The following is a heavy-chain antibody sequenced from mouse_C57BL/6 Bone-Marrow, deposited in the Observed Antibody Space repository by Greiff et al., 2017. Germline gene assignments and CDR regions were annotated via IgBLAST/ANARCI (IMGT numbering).Heavy chain of an antibody. J-gene: IGHJ3*01. Sequence: VKLQQSGPGLVQPSQSLSITCTVSGFSLTSYGVHWVRQSPGKGLEWLGVIWSGGSTDYNAAFISRLSISKDNSKSQVFFKMNSLQADDTAIYYCARGMIVTTGAWFAYWGQGTLVTVSA. CDR3: ARGMIVTTGAWFAY. CDR1: GFSLTSYG. CDR2: IWSGGST. D-gene: IGHD2-3*01. V-gene: IGHV2-2*01.